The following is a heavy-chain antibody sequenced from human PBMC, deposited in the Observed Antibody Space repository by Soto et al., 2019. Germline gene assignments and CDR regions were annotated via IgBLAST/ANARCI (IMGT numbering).Heavy chain of an antibody. J-gene: IGHJ4*02. CDR3: VVQTCSTTSRYFDY. CDR1: GGSISSSNW. V-gene: IGHV4-4*02. Sequence: SETLSLTCAVSGGSISSSNWWSWVRQPPGKGLEWIGEIYHSGSTNYNPSLKSRVTISVDKSKNQLSLKLSSVTAADTAVYYCVVQTCSTTSRYFDYWGQGNPVTVSS. D-gene: IGHD2-2*01. CDR2: IYHSGST.